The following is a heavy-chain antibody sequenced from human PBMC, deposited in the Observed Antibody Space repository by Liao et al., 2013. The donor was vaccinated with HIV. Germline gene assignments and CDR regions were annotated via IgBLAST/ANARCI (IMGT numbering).Heavy chain of an antibody. J-gene: IGHJ6*03. D-gene: IGHD3-3*01. Sequence: QVQLQESGPGLVKPSQTLSLTCTVSGGSISSGIHSWSWIRQPAGKGLEWIGRIYTSGSTNYNPSLKSRVTISVDTSKNQFSLKLNSVTAADTAVYYCARELSEQRFLEWLSDLDPYYYYYYMDVWGKGTTVTVSS. CDR3: ARELSEQRFLEWLSDLDPYYYYYYMDV. CDR1: GGSISSGIHS. V-gene: IGHV4-61*02. CDR2: IYTSGST.